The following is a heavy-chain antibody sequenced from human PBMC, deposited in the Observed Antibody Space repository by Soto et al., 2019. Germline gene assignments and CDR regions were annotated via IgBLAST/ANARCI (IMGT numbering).Heavy chain of an antibody. Sequence: QVQLVQSGAEVKKPGASVKVSCTGSGCTFRSYDIHWVRQATGQGLEWMGWVNPNTGNTGYAQKFQGRVTMTRDMSKSSAYMEVNSLTSEDTAIYYGARAYGAGSFDFWGQGTLVSVSS. J-gene: IGHJ5*01. V-gene: IGHV1-8*01. CDR3: ARAYGAGSFDF. D-gene: IGHD3-10*01. CDR2: VNPNTGNT. CDR1: GCTFRSYD.